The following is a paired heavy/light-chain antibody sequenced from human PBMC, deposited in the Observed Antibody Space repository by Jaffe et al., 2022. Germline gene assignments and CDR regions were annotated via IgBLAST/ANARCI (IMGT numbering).Heavy chain of an antibody. D-gene: IGHD6-19*01. J-gene: IGHJ4*02. CDR2: ISAYNGNT. CDR3: AREPHYSSGYLNYFDY. Sequence: QVQLVQSGAEVKKPGASVKVSCKASGYTFTSYGISWVRQAPGQGLEWMGWISAYNGNTNYAQKLQGRVTMTTDTSTSTAYMELRSLRSDDTAVYYCAREPHYSSGYLNYFDYWGQGTLVTVSS. V-gene: IGHV1-18*01. CDR1: GYTFTSYG.
Light chain of an antibody. Sequence: SYELTQPPSVSVSPGQTASITCSGDKLGDKYACWYQQKPGQSPVLVIYQDSKRPSGIPERFSGSNSGNTATLTISGTQAMDEADYYCQAWDSSTACWVFGGGTKLTVL. J-gene: IGLJ3*02. CDR3: QAWDSSTACWV. CDR2: QDS. V-gene: IGLV3-1*01. CDR1: KLGDKY.